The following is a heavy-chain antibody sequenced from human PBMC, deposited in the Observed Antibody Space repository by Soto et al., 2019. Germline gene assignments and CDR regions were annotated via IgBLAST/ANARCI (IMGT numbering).Heavy chain of an antibody. V-gene: IGHV4-59*01. D-gene: IGHD6-25*01. CDR1: GFSINNYY. J-gene: IGHJ4*02. CDR3: AKVVSGGRLDY. Sequence: QVQLQESGPGLVKHSETLSLTCTVSGFSINNYYWTWIRQPPGKRLEWIGAIYYTGSTTYNPSLRSRVTFSVDTSKKQCALSLTSVTAADTAVDFCAKVVSGGRLDYWGQGTLVTVSS. CDR2: IYYTGST.